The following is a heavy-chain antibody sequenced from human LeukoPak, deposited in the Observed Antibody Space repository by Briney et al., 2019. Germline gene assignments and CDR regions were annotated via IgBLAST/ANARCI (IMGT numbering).Heavy chain of an antibody. V-gene: IGHV3-74*01. J-gene: IGHJ4*01. CDR3: ARGRAGNYYNHNDY. Sequence: GGSLRLSCAASGFSFTSYWMHWVRQAPGKGLVWVSRINSDGSSTAYADSVKGRFTISRDNAKNTLYLQMNSLRAEDTAVYYCARGRAGNYYNHNDYWGQGTLVTVSS. CDR2: INSDGSST. CDR1: GFSFTSYW. D-gene: IGHD3-10*01.